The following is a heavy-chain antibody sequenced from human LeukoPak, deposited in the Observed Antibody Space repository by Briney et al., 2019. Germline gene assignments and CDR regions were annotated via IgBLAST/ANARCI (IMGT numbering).Heavy chain of an antibody. CDR1: GFTFSSYG. CDR2: ISYDGSNK. CDR3: AKAKRGGWLIDY. V-gene: IGHV3-30*18. D-gene: IGHD5-12*01. Sequence: PGGSLRLSCAASGFTFSSYGMHWVRQAPGKGLEWVAVISYDGSNKYYADSVKGRFTISRDNSKNTLYLQMNSLRNEDTAMYYCAKAKRGGWLIDYWGQGTLVTVSS. J-gene: IGHJ4*02.